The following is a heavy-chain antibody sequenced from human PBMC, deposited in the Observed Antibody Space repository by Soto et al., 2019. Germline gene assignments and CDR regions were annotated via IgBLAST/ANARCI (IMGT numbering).Heavy chain of an antibody. Sequence: QVQLVESGGGVVQPGRSLRLSCAASGFTFSSYGMHWVRQAPGKGLEWVAVIWYDGSNKYYADSVKGRFTISRDNSKNTRYLQMNSLRAEDTAVYYCARDRAVAGRGIILPSYGMDVWGQGTTVTVSS. D-gene: IGHD6-19*01. CDR3: ARDRAVAGRGIILPSYGMDV. J-gene: IGHJ6*02. CDR2: IWYDGSNK. CDR1: GFTFSSYG. V-gene: IGHV3-33*01.